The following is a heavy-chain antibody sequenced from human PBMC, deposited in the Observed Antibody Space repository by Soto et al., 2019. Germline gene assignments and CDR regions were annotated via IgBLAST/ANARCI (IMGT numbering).Heavy chain of an antibody. V-gene: IGHV4-34*01. J-gene: IGHJ6*02. Sequence: SETLSLTCAVYGGSFSGYYWSWIRQPPGKGLEWIGEINHSGSTNYNPSLKSRVTISVDTSKNQFSLKLSSVTAADTAVYYCARGAGITMVRGVITPTRIKAGMDVWGQGTTVTVS. CDR1: GGSFSGYY. D-gene: IGHD3-10*01. CDR2: INHSGST. CDR3: ARGAGITMVRGVITPTRIKAGMDV.